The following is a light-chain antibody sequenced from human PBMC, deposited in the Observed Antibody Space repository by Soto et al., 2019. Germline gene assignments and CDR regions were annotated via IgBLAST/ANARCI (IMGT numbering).Light chain of an antibody. CDR1: SSDVGSYNS. V-gene: IGLV2-14*03. CDR3: SSFTSSTSYV. J-gene: IGLJ1*01. Sequence: QSALTQPASVSGSPGQSISISCTGTSSDVGSYNSVFWYQQYPGKAPKLMSHDVNNRPSGISDRFSGSNSGNTASLTISGLQAEDEADYYCSSFTSSTSYVFGTGTKLNV. CDR2: DVN.